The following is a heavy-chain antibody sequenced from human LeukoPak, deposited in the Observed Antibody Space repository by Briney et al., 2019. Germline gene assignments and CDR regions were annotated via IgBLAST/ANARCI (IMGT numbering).Heavy chain of an antibody. Sequence: ASVKVSCKASGYTFTSYYMHWVRQAPGQGLEWMGIINPSGGSTSYAQKFQGRVTMTRGTPTSTVYMELSSLRSEDTAVYYCARELTPYFDYWGQGTLVTVSS. V-gene: IGHV1-46*01. CDR3: ARELTPYFDY. J-gene: IGHJ4*02. CDR1: GYTFTSYY. CDR2: INPSGGST.